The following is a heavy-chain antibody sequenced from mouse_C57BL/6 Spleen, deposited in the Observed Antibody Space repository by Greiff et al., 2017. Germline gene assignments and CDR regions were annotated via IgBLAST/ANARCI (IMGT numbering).Heavy chain of an antibody. J-gene: IGHJ4*01. CDR2: ISSGGSYT. V-gene: IGHV5-6*01. CDR3: ARPTDY. Sequence: EVKLMESGGDLVKPGGSLKLSCAASGFTFSSYGMSWVRQTPDKRLEWVATISSGGSYTYYPDSVKGRFTISRDNAKNTLYLQMSSLKSEDTAMYYGARPTDYWGQGTSVTVSS. CDR1: GFTFSSYG.